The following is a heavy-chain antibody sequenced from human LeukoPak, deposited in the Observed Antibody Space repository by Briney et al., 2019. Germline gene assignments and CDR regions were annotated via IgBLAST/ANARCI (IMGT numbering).Heavy chain of an antibody. CDR2: INWNGGST. CDR3: ARVSPRSRTIAVAGPFDY. CDR1: GFTFDDYG. D-gene: IGHD6-19*01. Sequence: GGSLRLSCAASGFTFDDYGMSWVRQAPGKGLEWVSGINWNGGSTGYADSVKGRFTISRDNAKNSLYLQMNSLRAEDTALYYCARVSPRSRTIAVAGPFDYRGQGTLVTVSS. V-gene: IGHV3-20*04. J-gene: IGHJ4*02.